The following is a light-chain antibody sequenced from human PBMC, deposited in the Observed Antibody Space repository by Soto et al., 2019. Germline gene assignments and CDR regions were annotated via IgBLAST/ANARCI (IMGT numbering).Light chain of an antibody. CDR1: QSVSSY. V-gene: IGKV3-11*01. CDR3: QQRSNWPPR. J-gene: IGKJ3*01. CDR2: DAS. Sequence: EIVLTQSPATLSLSPGERATLSCRASQSVSSYLAWYQQKPGQAPRLLIYDASNRATGIPARFSGSGSGTDFTLTISSLEPEDVAVYYCQQRSNWPPRFGPGTKVDIK.